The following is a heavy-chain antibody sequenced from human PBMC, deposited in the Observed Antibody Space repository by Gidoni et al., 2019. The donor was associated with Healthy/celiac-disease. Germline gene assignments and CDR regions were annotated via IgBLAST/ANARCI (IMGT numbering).Heavy chain of an antibody. CDR1: GGSVSGYY. J-gene: IGHJ4*02. D-gene: IGHD3-10*01. CDR3: ARRRGYGSGSYYNFPSFDY. Sequence: QVQLQQWGAGRLKPSETLSLTCAVYGGSVSGYYWSLIRQPPGKGLEWIREINQSGSTNYNPSLKSRVTISVDTSKNQFSLKLSSVTAADTAVYYCARRRGYGSGSYYNFPSFDYWGQGTLVTVSS. V-gene: IGHV4-34*01. CDR2: INQSGST.